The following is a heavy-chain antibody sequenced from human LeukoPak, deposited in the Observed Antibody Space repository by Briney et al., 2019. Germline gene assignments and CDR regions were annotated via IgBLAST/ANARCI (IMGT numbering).Heavy chain of an antibody. CDR3: AREGVVVVPAAPYYYYYYMDV. V-gene: IGHV3-48*04. CDR1: GFTFSTYT. J-gene: IGHJ6*03. CDR2: ISTDGDTM. D-gene: IGHD2-2*01. Sequence: GGSLRLSCAASGFTFSTYTMNWVRQAPGKGLEWISYISTDGDTMYYADSVKGRFTISRDNAKNSLYLQMNSLRAEDTAVYYCAREGVVVVPAAPYYYYYYMDVWGKGTTVTISS.